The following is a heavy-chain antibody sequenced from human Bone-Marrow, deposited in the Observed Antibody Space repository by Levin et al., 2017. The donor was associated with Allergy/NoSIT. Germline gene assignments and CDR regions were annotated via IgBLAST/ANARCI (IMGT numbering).Heavy chain of an antibody. CDR3: ARGRLTASGLDY. V-gene: IGHV3-30*04. Sequence: GESLKISCAASGFSFSGHHMHWVRQAPGKGLEWVADISNDEIHKHYTASVKGRFIISRDRSKDTLYLEMNSLRPEDTAVYFCARGRLTASGLDYWGQGTLVTVSS. CDR2: ISNDEIHK. J-gene: IGHJ4*02. CDR1: GFSFSGHH. D-gene: IGHD2-8*01.